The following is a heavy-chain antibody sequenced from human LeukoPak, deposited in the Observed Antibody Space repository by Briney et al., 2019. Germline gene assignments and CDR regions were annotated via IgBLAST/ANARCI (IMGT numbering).Heavy chain of an antibody. CDR3: ARDSKYAFDN. Sequence: GESLRLSCAASGFTFSDYSMNWVRQAPGKGLEWISYIGISSGNTKYADSVKGRFTISGDKAKNSLYLQMNSLRVEDTAVYYCARDSKYAFDNWGQGTLVTVSS. V-gene: IGHV3-48*01. CDR1: GFTFSDYS. J-gene: IGHJ4*02. CDR2: IGISSGNT. D-gene: IGHD2-2*01.